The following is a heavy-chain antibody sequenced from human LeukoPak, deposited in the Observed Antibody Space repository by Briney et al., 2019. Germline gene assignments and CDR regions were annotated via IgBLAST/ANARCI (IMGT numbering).Heavy chain of an antibody. Sequence: GASVKVSCKTSGYSFTAFYIHWVRQAPGQGLEWMGWIHPRRGDTNYAHKFQGRVTMTRDTSISTAYLDLSSLRSDDTAVYYCARDGDYGTGSYYRGCIDSWGQGTPVTV. D-gene: IGHD3-10*01. CDR2: IHPRRGDT. CDR1: GYSFTAFY. V-gene: IGHV1-2*02. CDR3: ARDGDYGTGSYYRGCIDS. J-gene: IGHJ4*02.